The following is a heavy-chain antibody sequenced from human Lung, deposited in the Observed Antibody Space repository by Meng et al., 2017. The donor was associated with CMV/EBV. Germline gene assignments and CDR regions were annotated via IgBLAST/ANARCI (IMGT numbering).Heavy chain of an antibody. CDR3: AKVLAGTRRPDD. V-gene: IGHV3-23*01. D-gene: IGHD1-7*01. CDR1: GFTYSSYA. CDR2: VSGSGGGT. Sequence: GESLKISCAASGFTYSSYAMNWVRQAPGKGLEWVSAVSGSGGGTYYADSVKGRFTISRDNSKNTVYLQMDSLRAEDTAMYYCAKVLAGTRRPDDWGQGTLVTVSS. J-gene: IGHJ4*02.